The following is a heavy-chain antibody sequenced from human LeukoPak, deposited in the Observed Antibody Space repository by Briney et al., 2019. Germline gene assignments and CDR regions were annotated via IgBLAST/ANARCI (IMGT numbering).Heavy chain of an antibody. D-gene: IGHD6-13*01. CDR3: ASISGQQLDFDY. J-gene: IGHJ4*02. CDR1: GGSISSYY. V-gene: IGHV4-59*06. CDR2: IYYSGST. Sequence: PSETLSLTCTVSGGSISSYYWSWIRQPPGKGLEWIGYIYYSGSTYYNPSLKSRVTISVDTSKNQFSLKLSSVTAADTAVYYCASISGQQLDFDYWGQGTLVTVSS.